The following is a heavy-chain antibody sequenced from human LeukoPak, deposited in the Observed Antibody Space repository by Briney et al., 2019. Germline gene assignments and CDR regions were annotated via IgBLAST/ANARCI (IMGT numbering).Heavy chain of an antibody. D-gene: IGHD6-13*01. CDR2: MNPNSGHT. Sequence: ASVKVSCKASGYTFTSYDINWVRQATGQGLEWMGWMNPNSGHTGYAQKFQGRVTMTRNTSISTAYMELSSLRSEDTAVYYCARGLHSSSWYGEGYFDFWGQGTRVTVSS. CDR3: ARGLHSSSWYGEGYFDF. J-gene: IGHJ4*02. CDR1: GYTFTSYD. V-gene: IGHV1-8*01.